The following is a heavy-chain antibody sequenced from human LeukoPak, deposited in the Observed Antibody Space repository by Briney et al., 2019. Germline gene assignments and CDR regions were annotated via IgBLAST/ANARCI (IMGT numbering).Heavy chain of an antibody. CDR3: ARGGGTAVADRKSKFDD. V-gene: IGHV1-2*02. CDR1: GYTFTDYY. J-gene: IGHJ4*02. Sequence: ASVKVSCKASGYTFTDYYLHWVRQAPGQGLEWMGWINPNSGGTEYVQKFQGRVTMTRDTSTSTVYMELSSLRSEDTAVYYCARGGGTAVADRKSKFDDWGQGTLVTVSS. D-gene: IGHD6-19*01. CDR2: INPNSGGT.